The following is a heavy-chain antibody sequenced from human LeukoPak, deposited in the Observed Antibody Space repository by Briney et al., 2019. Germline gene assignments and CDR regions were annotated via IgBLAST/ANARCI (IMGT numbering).Heavy chain of an antibody. V-gene: IGHV4-59*12. CDR2: IHYSGST. Sequence: SETLSLTCTVSGGSISSYYWSWIRQPPGKGLEWIGYIHYSGSTSYNPSLKSRVTISVDTSKNQFSLKLSSVTAADTAVYYCARRYSSSWYGEYYFDYWGQGTLVTVSS. J-gene: IGHJ4*02. CDR3: ARRYSSSWYGEYYFDY. CDR1: GGSISSYY. D-gene: IGHD6-13*01.